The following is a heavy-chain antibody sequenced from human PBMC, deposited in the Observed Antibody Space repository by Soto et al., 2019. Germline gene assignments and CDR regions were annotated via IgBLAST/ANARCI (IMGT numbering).Heavy chain of an antibody. CDR1: GFTFSNCA. CDR3: AKRFYREEDGYNFFDA. D-gene: IGHD5-12*01. Sequence: EVQLLESGGGLVQPGGSLRLSCSASGFTFSNCAMSWVRQAPGKGLEWVSTISGRGGSTYYADSVKGRLTISRDNSKNKLFLQMNSLRAEDTAVYYCAKRFYREEDGYNFFDAWGQGTLVTVSS. CDR2: ISGRGGST. J-gene: IGHJ4*02. V-gene: IGHV3-23*01.